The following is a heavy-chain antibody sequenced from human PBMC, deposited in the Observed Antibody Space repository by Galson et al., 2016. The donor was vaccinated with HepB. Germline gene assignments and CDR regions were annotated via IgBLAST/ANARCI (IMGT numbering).Heavy chain of an antibody. Sequence: SETLSLTCTVSGYSIRSGFYWGWIRQPPGKGLEWIGIIYHSGSTYYNPALKSRAIISVDTSKNQFSLRLSSVTAADTAIYFCARYTGGVGPFDFWGQGTMVTVFS. CDR2: IYHSGST. CDR3: ARYTGGVGPFDF. V-gene: IGHV4-38-2*02. CDR1: GYSIRSGFY. D-gene: IGHD2-8*01. J-gene: IGHJ3*01.